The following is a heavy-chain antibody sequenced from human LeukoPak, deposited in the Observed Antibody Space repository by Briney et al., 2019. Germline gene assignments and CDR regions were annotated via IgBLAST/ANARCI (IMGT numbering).Heavy chain of an antibody. CDR2: ISSSGSTT. CDR3: ARVYYDFWSGYWGYMDV. J-gene: IGHJ6*03. Sequence: GGSLRLSCAASGFTFSSYEMNWVRQAPGKGLEWVSYISSSGSTTYYADSVKGRFTISRDNAKNSLYLQMNSLRAEDTAVYYCARVYYDFWSGYWGYMDVWGKGTTVTVSS. V-gene: IGHV3-48*03. D-gene: IGHD3-3*01. CDR1: GFTFSSYE.